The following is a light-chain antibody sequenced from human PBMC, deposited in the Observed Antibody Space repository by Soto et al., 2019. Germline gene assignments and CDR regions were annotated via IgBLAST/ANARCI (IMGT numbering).Light chain of an antibody. CDR3: QHYYSWPPYT. CDR1: QSVSSD. CDR2: GAS. V-gene: IGKV3-15*01. Sequence: EIVMTQSSATLSVSPGERATLSCRASQSVSSDLAWYQQKPGQTPRLLIYGASTRATGIPARFSGSGSGTEFTLTICSLQPEDFAVYYCQHYYSWPPYTFSQGTKLEIK. J-gene: IGKJ2*01.